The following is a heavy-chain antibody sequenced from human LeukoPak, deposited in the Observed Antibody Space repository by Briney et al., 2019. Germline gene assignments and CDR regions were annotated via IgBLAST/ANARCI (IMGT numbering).Heavy chain of an antibody. CDR2: IYYSGST. CDR3: ASPGYDILTGYYY. Sequence: SETLSLTCTVSGGSISSYYWSWIRQPPGKGLEWIGYIYYSGSTNYNPSLKSRVTISVDTSKNQFSLKLSSVTAADTAVYYCASPGYDILTGYYYWGQGTLVTVSS. D-gene: IGHD3-9*01. V-gene: IGHV4-59*01. CDR1: GGSISSYY. J-gene: IGHJ4*02.